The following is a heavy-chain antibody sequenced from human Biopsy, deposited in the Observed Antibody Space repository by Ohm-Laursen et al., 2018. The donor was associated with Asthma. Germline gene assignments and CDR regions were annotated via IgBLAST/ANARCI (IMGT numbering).Heavy chain of an antibody. CDR3: SSDFPKDYVRYNFQF. CDR2: HDLEEGGT. D-gene: IGHD4-17*01. Sequence: ASVKVSCKISGYSLTDLSMHWVRQAPGQGLEWMGGHDLEEGGTVNARRFQGRVTMTEDTSTDTAYMELSSLSSDDTAVYYCSSDFPKDYVRYNFQFWGQGTLFTVSS. V-gene: IGHV1-24*01. CDR1: GYSLTDLS. J-gene: IGHJ4*02.